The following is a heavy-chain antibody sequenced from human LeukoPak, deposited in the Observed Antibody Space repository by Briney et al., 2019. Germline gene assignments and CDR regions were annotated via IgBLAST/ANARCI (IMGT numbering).Heavy chain of an antibody. CDR2: IIPIFGTA. Sequence: GASVKVSCKASGGTFSSYAISWVRQAPGQGLEWMGGIIPIFGTANYAQKFQGRVTITTDESTSTVYMELSSLRSEDTAVYYCARADYYGSCGYYSYYYYMDVWGKGTTVTVSS. CDR1: GGTFSSYA. CDR3: ARADYYGSCGYYSYYYYMDV. D-gene: IGHD3-22*01. V-gene: IGHV1-69*05. J-gene: IGHJ6*03.